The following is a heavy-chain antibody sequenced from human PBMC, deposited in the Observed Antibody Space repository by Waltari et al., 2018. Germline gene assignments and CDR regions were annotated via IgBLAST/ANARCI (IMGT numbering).Heavy chain of an antibody. D-gene: IGHD6-13*01. V-gene: IGHV3-7*01. Sequence: EVQLVESGGGLVQPGGSLRLSCAASGFPFSTNWMTWVRQAPGKGLEWVANINQDGSEKYSVESVKGRFTISRDNAKNSLYLQLNSPRADDTAVYYCTRGGDDSSWYWRNWGQGTLVTVSS. J-gene: IGHJ4*02. CDR3: TRGGDDSSWYWRN. CDR1: GFPFSTNW. CDR2: INQDGSEK.